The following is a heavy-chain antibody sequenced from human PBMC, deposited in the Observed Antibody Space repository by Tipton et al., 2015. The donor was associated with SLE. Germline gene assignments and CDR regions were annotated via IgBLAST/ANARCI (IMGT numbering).Heavy chain of an antibody. CDR1: GGSISRGSYY. CDR3: ARAPRYYYDSSFFDY. CDR2: IYTSGST. J-gene: IGHJ4*02. D-gene: IGHD3-22*01. Sequence: LRLSCTVSGGSISRGSYYWSWIRQPAGKGLEWIGRIYTSGSTNYNPSLKSRVTISVDTSKNQFSLKLSSVTAADTAVYYCARAPRYYYDSSFFDYWGQGPLATVS. V-gene: IGHV4-61*02.